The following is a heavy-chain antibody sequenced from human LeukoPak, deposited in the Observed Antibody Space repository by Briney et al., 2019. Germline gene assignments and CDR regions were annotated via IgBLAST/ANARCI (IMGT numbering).Heavy chain of an antibody. CDR1: GGSISSSSYY. CDR3: ARGSLGAVSNRAFDI. CDR2: IYYSGST. D-gene: IGHD6-13*01. J-gene: IGHJ3*02. V-gene: IGHV4-39*07. Sequence: SETLSLTCTVSGGSISSSSYYWGWIRQAPGKRLEWIVSIYYSGSTYYNPSLKSRVTSSVDTSKNQFSLKLYSVTAADTAVYFCARGSLGAVSNRAFDIWGQGTMVTVSS.